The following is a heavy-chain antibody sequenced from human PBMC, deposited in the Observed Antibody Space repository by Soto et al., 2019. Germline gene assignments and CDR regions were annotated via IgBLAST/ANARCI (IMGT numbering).Heavy chain of an antibody. J-gene: IGHJ4*02. CDR1: GYTFTGYA. CDR3: ARVSGIAVAEV. V-gene: IGHV1-3*01. CDR2: INAGNGNT. D-gene: IGHD6-19*01. Sequence: ASVKVSCKASGYTFTGYAMHWVRQAPGQRLEWMGWINAGNGNTKYSQKFQGRVTITRDTSASTAYMELSSLRSEDTAVYYCARVSGIAVAEVWGQGTLVTVSS.